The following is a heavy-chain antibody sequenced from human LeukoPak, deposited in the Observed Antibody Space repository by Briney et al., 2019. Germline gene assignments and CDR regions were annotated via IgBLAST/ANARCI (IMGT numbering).Heavy chain of an antibody. CDR2: INHSGST. V-gene: IGHV4-34*01. CDR1: SGSFSGCF. CDR3: AGFPSWGVVPPSRGYYFDS. Sequence: PSETLSLTCTVYSGSFSGCFCNWICQPPGMGLEWLGEINHSGSTNYNPSLKSRVTISVDTSKNQFALKLNSVTAADTAVYYAAGFPSWGVVPPSRGYYFDSWGQGTRVIVSS. D-gene: IGHD2-2*01. J-gene: IGHJ4*02.